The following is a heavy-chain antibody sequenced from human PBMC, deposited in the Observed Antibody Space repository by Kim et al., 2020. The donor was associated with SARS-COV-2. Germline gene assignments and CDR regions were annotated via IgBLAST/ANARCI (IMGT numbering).Heavy chain of an antibody. J-gene: IGHJ4*02. Sequence: THKPDSVEGRFTIARDNAKNTLYLQMDSLRAEDTAVYYCGRSRTSGYVDYWGQGSLVTVSS. D-gene: IGHD3-22*01. CDR2: T. V-gene: IGHV3-74*01. CDR3: GRSRTSGYVDY.